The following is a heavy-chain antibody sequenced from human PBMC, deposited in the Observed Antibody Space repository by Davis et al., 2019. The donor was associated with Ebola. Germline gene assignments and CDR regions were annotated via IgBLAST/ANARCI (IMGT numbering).Heavy chain of an antibody. V-gene: IGHV3-48*03. CDR3: ARVGLYSSGWYGAYYYYYGMDV. J-gene: IGHJ6*02. CDR2: ISSSGSTI. CDR1: GFTFSSYE. Sequence: GESLKISCAASGFTFSSYEMNWVRQAPGKGLEWVSYISSSGSTIYYADSVKGRFTISRDNAKNSLYLQMNSLRAEDTAVYYCARVGLYSSGWYGAYYYYYGMDVWGQGTTVTVSS. D-gene: IGHD6-19*01.